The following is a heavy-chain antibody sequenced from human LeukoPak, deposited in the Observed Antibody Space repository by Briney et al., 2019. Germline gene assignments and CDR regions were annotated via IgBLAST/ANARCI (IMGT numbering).Heavy chain of an antibody. J-gene: IGHJ4*02. CDR2: INGSGGRT. Sequence: GGSLRLSCAASGFTFSNYAMSWVRQAPGKGLEWVSDINGSGGRTYYADSVKGRFTISRDNSKNTLYLQMNSLRAEDTAVYYCAKNRGLPLWGQGTLVTVSS. V-gene: IGHV3-23*01. CDR1: GFTFSNYA. CDR3: AKNRGLPL.